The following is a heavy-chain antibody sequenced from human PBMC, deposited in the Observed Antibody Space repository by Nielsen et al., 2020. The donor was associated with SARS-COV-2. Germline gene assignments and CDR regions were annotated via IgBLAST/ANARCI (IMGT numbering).Heavy chain of an antibody. V-gene: IGHV3-11*06. CDR2: ISSSGSFT. D-gene: IGHD1-1*01. J-gene: IGHJ4*02. CDR1: GFLVSDSY. Sequence: GGSLTLSCAASGFLVSDSYMSWIRQTQGTGLEWISYISSSGSFTNYADSVRGRLTISRDNGKNSLYLQMNSLRVEDTAVYHCARFRANDPRYVDSWGQGALVTVSS. CDR3: ARFRANDPRYVDS.